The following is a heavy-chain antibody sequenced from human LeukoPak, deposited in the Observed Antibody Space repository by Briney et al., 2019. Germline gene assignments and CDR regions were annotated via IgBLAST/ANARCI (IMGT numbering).Heavy chain of an antibody. Sequence: PSETLSLTCTVSGGSISSYYWSWIRQPAGKGLEWIGRIYTSGSTNYNPSLKSRVTMSVDASKNQFSLKLSSVTAADTAVYYCARVRGFSSSWEIDYWGQGTLVTVSS. D-gene: IGHD6-13*01. CDR1: GGSISSYY. CDR2: IYTSGST. CDR3: ARVRGFSSSWEIDY. J-gene: IGHJ4*02. V-gene: IGHV4-4*07.